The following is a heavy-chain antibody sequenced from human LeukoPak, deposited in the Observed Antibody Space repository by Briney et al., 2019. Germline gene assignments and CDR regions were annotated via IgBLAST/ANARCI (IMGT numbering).Heavy chain of an antibody. V-gene: IGHV4-39*01. D-gene: IGHD3-16*02. CDR1: GGSISSSSYY. CDR2: IYYSGST. J-gene: IGHJ4*02. Sequence: PSETLSLTCTVSGGSISSSSYYWGWIRQPPGKGLEWIGSIYYSGSTYYNPSLKSRVTISVDTSKNQFSLKLSSVTAADAAVYYCARTHSGPSGELSLFDYWGQGTLVTVSS. CDR3: ARTHSGPSGELSLFDY.